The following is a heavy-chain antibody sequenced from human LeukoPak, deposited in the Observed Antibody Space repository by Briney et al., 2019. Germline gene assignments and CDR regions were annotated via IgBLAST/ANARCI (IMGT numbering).Heavy chain of an antibody. Sequence: GGPLRLSCAASGFTFSSYGMHWVRQAPGKGLEWVAVISYDGSNKYYADSVKGRFTISRDNSKNTLYLQMNSLRAEDTAVYYCAKDQGVYGSGSYYYYFDYWGQGTLVTVSS. J-gene: IGHJ4*02. CDR1: GFTFSSYG. CDR3: AKDQGVYGSGSYYYYFDY. V-gene: IGHV3-30*18. CDR2: ISYDGSNK. D-gene: IGHD3-10*01.